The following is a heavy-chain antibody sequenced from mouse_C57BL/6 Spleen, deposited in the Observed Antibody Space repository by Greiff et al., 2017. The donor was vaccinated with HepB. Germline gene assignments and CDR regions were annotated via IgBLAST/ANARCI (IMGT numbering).Heavy chain of an antibody. CDR3: ARWGYYYGRSYDAMDY. CDR2: IRNKANGYTT. CDR1: GFTFTDYY. D-gene: IGHD1-1*01. Sequence: EVHLVESGGGLVQPGGSLSLSCAASGFTFTDYYMSWVRQPPGKALEWLGFIRNKANGYTTEYSASVKGRFTISRDNSQSILYLQMNALRAEDSATYYCARWGYYYGRSYDAMDYWGQGTSVTVSS. J-gene: IGHJ4*01. V-gene: IGHV7-3*01.